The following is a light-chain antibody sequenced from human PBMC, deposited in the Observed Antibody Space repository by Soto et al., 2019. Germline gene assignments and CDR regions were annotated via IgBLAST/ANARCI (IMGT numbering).Light chain of an antibody. CDR3: CSFAGTYLV. CDR2: DVS. Sequence: QSAPTQPRSVSESPGQSVTISCTGTSSDVGAYNYVSWYQQHPGKVPKLIIYDVSKRPSGVPDRFSGSKSGNTASLTISGLQAEDEADYYCCSFAGTYLVFGGGTKLTVL. V-gene: IGLV2-11*01. J-gene: IGLJ3*02. CDR1: SSDVGAYNY.